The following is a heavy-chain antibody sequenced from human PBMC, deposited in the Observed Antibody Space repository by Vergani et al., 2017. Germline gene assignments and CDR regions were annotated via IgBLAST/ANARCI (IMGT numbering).Heavy chain of an antibody. Sequence: QVQLVQSGAEVKKPGASVKVSCKASGYTFTSYAMHWVRKAPGQRLEWMGWINAGNGNTKYSQKFQGRVTITRDTSASTAYMELSSLRSEDTALYYCARTAVTTFSDAFDIWSQGTMVTVSS. CDR1: GYTFTSYA. CDR3: ARTAVTTFSDAFDI. D-gene: IGHD4-17*01. J-gene: IGHJ3*02. CDR2: INAGNGNT. V-gene: IGHV1-3*01.